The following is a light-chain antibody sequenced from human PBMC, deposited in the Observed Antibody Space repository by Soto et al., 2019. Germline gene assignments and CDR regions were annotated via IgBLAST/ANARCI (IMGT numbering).Light chain of an antibody. V-gene: IGLV1-51*01. J-gene: IGLJ2*01. Sequence: QSVLTQPHSVSAAPGQKVTISCSGSSSNIENNYVSWYQQLPGTAPKLLIYDNNKRPSGIPGRFAGSKSGTSATLGITGLWTEDGADYDCGPWDSSRSAGVFVGGIKLTVL. CDR1: SSNIENNY. CDR3: GPWDSSRSAGV. CDR2: DNN.